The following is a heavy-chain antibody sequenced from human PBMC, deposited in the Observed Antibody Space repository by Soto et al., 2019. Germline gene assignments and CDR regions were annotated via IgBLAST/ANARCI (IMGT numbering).Heavy chain of an antibody. CDR2: ISYDGSNK. D-gene: IGHD2-15*01. CDR1: GFTFSSYG. J-gene: IGHJ4*02. V-gene: IGHV3-30*03. CDR3: ASSSGGSCPHY. Sequence: QVQLVESGGGEVQPGRSLRLSCAASGFTFSSYGMHWVRQAPGKGLEWVAVISYDGSNKYYADSVKGRFTISRDNSKNTLYLQMNSLRAEDTAVYYCASSSGGSCPHYWGQGTLVTVSS.